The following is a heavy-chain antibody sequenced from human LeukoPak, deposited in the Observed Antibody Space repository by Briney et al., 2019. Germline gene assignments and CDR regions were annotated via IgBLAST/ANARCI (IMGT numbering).Heavy chain of an antibody. CDR2: ISSSSSYI. D-gene: IGHD6-19*01. CDR1: GFTFSSYS. CDR3: ARDRIAVAHRQYYYYGMDV. J-gene: IGHJ6*02. Sequence: GGSLRLSCAASGFTFSSYSMNWVRQAPGEGLEWVSSISSSSSYIYYADSVKGRFTISRDNAKNSLYLQMNSLRAEDTAVYYCARDRIAVAHRQYYYYGMDVWGQGTTVTVSS. V-gene: IGHV3-21*01.